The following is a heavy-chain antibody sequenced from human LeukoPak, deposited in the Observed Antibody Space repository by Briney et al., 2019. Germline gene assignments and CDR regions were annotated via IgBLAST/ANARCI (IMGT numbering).Heavy chain of an antibody. CDR3: VQSTAWYRSSWYLIY. CDR2: IGSGSGERT. Sequence: GGSLRLSCATSGFAFSSYAMTWVRQAPGKGLEWISGIGSGSGERTFYADSVKGRFSISRDNSKDTLNLQMNSLRAEDTAIYYCVQSTAWYRSSWYLIYWGQGILVTVSS. D-gene: IGHD6-13*01. CDR1: GFAFSSYA. V-gene: IGHV3-23*01. J-gene: IGHJ4*02.